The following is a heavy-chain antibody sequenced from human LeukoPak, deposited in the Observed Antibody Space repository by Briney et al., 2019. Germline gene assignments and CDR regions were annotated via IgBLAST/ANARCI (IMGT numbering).Heavy chain of an antibody. CDR3: ARWGPSGYDYFSNRRYYYYMDV. J-gene: IGHJ6*03. D-gene: IGHD5-12*01. Sequence: ASVKVSCKASGGTFSSYAISWVRQAPGQGLEWMGGIIPIFGTANYAQKLQGRATITADESTSTAYMELSSLRSEDTAVYYCARWGPSGYDYFSNRRYYYYMDVWGKGTTVTVSS. CDR2: IIPIFGTA. V-gene: IGHV1-69*13. CDR1: GGTFSSYA.